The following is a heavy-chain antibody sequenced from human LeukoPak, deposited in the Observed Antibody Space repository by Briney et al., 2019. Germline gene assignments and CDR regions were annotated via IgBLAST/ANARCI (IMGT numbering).Heavy chain of an antibody. CDR1: GGSISSYY. CDR3: ARARRRDAFDI. J-gene: IGHJ3*02. V-gene: IGHV4-59*01. CDR2: IYYSGST. Sequence: SPTLSLTCTVSGGSISSYYWSWIRQPPGKGLEWLAYIYYSGSTNYNPSLKSRVTISVDTSKNQFSLKLSSVTAADTAVYYCARARRRDAFDIWGQGTMVTVSS.